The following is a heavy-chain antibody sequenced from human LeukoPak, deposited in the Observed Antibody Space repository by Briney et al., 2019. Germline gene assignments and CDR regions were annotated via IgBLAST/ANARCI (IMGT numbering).Heavy chain of an antibody. J-gene: IGHJ5*02. CDR2: ISAYNGNT. V-gene: IGHV1-18*01. D-gene: IGHD5-18*01. CDR1: GYTFTSYG. Sequence: ASVKVSCKASGYTFTSYGISWVRQAPGQGLEWMGWISAYNGNTNYAQKLQGRVTMTTDTSTSTAYMELRSLRSDDTAVYYCVRDPPAMVRSWEYCFDPWGQGTLVNVSS. CDR3: VRDPPAMVRSWEYCFDP.